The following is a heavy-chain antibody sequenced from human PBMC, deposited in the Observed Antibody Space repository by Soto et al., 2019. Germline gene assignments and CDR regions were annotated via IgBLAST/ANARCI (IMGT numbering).Heavy chain of an antibody. CDR2: IGNRGTGI. V-gene: IGHV3-11*01. D-gene: IGHD6-13*01. Sequence: PGGSLRLSCAASGFTFGDHYMTWIRQAPGKGLEWVSFIGNRGTGICYADSVKGRFTIFRDNAKNSLYLQMNSLRAEDTAMYYCARDLMAVGMASRFDPWGQGTLVTVSS. J-gene: IGHJ5*02. CDR1: GFTFGDHY. CDR3: ARDLMAVGMASRFDP.